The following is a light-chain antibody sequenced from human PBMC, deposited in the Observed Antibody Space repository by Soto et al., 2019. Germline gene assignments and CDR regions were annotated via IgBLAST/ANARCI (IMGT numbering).Light chain of an antibody. CDR1: QNIGSW. CDR2: DAS. Sequence: DIQMTQSPSSVSASVGDRVTITCRASQNIGSWLAWYQQKPGKAPKFLIYDASSLESGVPSRFSGSGSGTEFTLTISSLQPDDFATYYCQQYNTFWTFGQGTKVDIK. J-gene: IGKJ1*01. CDR3: QQYNTFWT. V-gene: IGKV1-5*01.